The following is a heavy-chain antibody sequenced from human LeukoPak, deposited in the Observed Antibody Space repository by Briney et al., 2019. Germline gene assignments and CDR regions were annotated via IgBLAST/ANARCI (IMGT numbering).Heavy chain of an antibody. CDR1: GGSISSSSYY. V-gene: IGHV4-39*07. Sequence: SETLSLTCTVSGGSISSSSYYWGWIRQPPGKGLEWIGSIYYSGSTHYNPSLKSRVTISVDTSKNQFSLKLSSVTAADTAVYYCARTFYDFWSGYPRTDAFDIWGQGTMVTVSS. CDR3: ARTFYDFWSGYPRTDAFDI. J-gene: IGHJ3*02. CDR2: IYYSGST. D-gene: IGHD3-3*01.